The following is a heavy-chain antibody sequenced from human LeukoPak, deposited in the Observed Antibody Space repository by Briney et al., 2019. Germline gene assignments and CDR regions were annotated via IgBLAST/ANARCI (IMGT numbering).Heavy chain of an antibody. CDR3: ARVGEPGDYFDY. CDR2: IYYSGST. D-gene: IGHD3-16*01. Sequence: SETLSLTCTVSGGSISSGGYYWSWIRQHPGKGLEWIGYIYYSGSTYYNPSLKSRVTISVDTSKNQFSLKLSSVTAADTAVYYCARVGEPGDYFDYWGQGTLVTVSS. J-gene: IGHJ4*02. CDR1: GGSISSGGYY. V-gene: IGHV4-31*03.